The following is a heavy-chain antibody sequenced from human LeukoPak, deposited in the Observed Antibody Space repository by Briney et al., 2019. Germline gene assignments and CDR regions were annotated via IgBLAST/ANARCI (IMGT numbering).Heavy chain of an antibody. D-gene: IGHD4-23*01. Sequence: SETLSFTCPAPGGPISRHSWTWLRQPPGKGLEWIGWMFFTGDTNYNPSLKSRVTISVDHSKNQFSLKLTSVTAADTAVYYCAKEGNDYGANSIDYWGQGTLVTVSS. CDR1: GGPISRHS. V-gene: IGHV4-59*11. CDR2: MFFTGDT. J-gene: IGHJ4*02. CDR3: AKEGNDYGANSIDY.